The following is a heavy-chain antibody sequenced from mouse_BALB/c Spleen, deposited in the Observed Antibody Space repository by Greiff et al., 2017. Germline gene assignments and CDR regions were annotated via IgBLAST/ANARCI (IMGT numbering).Heavy chain of an antibody. V-gene: IGHV1-62-2*01. CDR1: GYTFTEYI. D-gene: IGHD2-14*01. Sequence: QVQLQQSGAELVKPGASVKLSCTASGYTFTEYIIYWVKQRSGQGLEWIGWFYPGSGSIKYNEKFKDKATLTADKSSSTVYMELSRLTSEDSAVYYCARHEEGEYRYDVGYAMDYWGQGTSVTVSS. CDR2: FYPGSGSI. J-gene: IGHJ4*01. CDR3: ARHEEGEYRYDVGYAMDY.